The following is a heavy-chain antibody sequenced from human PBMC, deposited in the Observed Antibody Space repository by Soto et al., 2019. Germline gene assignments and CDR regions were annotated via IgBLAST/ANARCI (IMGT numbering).Heavy chain of an antibody. Sequence: SETLSLTCTVSGGSISSGGYYWSWIRQHPGKGLEWIGYIYYSGSTYYNPSLKSRVTISVDTSKNQFSLKLSSVTAADTAVYYCARDSYCGGDCHYSDKWFDPWGQGTLVTVSS. J-gene: IGHJ5*02. V-gene: IGHV4-31*03. D-gene: IGHD2-21*01. CDR3: ARDSYCGGDCHYSDKWFDP. CDR1: GGSISSGGYY. CDR2: IYYSGST.